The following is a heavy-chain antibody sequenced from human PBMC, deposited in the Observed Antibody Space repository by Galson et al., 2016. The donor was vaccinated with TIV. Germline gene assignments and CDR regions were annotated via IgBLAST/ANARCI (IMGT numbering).Heavy chain of an antibody. D-gene: IGHD2-2*01. V-gene: IGHV1-8*01. J-gene: IGHJ4*02. CDR3: AQLVRKCGMTRCYGDHVDY. CDR1: GHTFTSYD. CDR2: MNPNSGNT. Sequence: SVKVSCKASGHTFTSYDMNWVRQAPGQGLEWMGWMNPNSGNTGYTQKFQGRVTMTMDNSVSTAYKELTNLRSEDTAVYFCAQLVRKCGMTRCYGDHVDYWGQGTLVTVSS.